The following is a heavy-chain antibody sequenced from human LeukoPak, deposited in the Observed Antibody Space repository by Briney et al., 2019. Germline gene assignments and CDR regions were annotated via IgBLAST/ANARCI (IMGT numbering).Heavy chain of an antibody. CDR1: GYTFTSYG. CDR3: ARHADYYGSGSYYNRGWFDP. V-gene: IGHV1-18*01. D-gene: IGHD3-10*01. Sequence: ASVKVSCKASGYTFTSYGISWVRQAPGQGLEWMGWISAYNGNTNYAQKLQGRVTMTTDTSTSTAYMELRSLRSDDTAVYYCARHADYYGSGSYYNRGWFDPWGQGTLVTVSS. CDR2: ISAYNGNT. J-gene: IGHJ5*02.